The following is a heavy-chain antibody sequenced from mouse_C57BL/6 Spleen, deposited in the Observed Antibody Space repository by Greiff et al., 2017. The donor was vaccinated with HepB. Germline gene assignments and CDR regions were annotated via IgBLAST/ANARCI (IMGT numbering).Heavy chain of an antibody. J-gene: IGHJ2*01. V-gene: IGHV1-15*01. CDR2: IDPETGGT. Sequence: LQQSGAELVRPGASVTLSCKASGYTFTDYEMHWVKQTPVHGLEWIGAIDPETGGTAYNQKFTGKAILTADKSSSTAYMELRSLTAEDSAVYYCTTGYWGQGTTLTGSS. CDR3: TTGY. CDR1: GYTFTDYE.